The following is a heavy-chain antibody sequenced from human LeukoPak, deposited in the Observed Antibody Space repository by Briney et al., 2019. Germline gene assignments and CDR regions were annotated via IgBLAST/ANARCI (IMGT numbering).Heavy chain of an antibody. V-gene: IGHV4-39*07. Sequence: SETLSLTCTVSGGSISSSSYYWGWIRQPPGKGLEWIGEINHSGSTNYNPSLKSRVTISVDTSKNQFSLKLSSVAAADTAVYYCARGRVLLWFGELLMSWFDPWGQGTLVTVSS. CDR1: GGSISSSSYY. D-gene: IGHD3-10*01. CDR2: INHSGST. J-gene: IGHJ5*02. CDR3: ARGRVLLWFGELLMSWFDP.